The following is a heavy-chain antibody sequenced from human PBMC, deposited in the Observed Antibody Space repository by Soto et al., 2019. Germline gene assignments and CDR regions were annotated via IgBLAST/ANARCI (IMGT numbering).Heavy chain of an antibody. J-gene: IGHJ3*02. CDR2: ISNDGNRQ. CDR3: ARDIYSYGSVGTPDI. CDR1: GFSFSSQA. V-gene: IGHV3-30-3*01. D-gene: IGHD5-18*01. Sequence: QEQLMESGGGVVQPGRSLRLSCVASGFSFSSQAMHWVRQAPGKGLEWVAAISNDGNRQLYADSVKDRFTISRVNSRNTLDLQMNNLRTEDTGVYFCARDIYSYGSVGTPDIWGQGTMVTVSS.